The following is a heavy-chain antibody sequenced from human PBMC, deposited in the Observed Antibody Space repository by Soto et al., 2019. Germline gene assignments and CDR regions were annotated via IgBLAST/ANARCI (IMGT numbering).Heavy chain of an antibody. CDR3: ARRYSSSWSRFDF. Sequence: PGGSLRLSCAASGFTFSDYYMSWIRQAPGKGLEWISYITSSGGTTFYADSVKGRFTISRDNAKNSLYLQMNNLRAEDTALYYCARRYSSSWSRFDFWGQGTLVTVS. CDR2: ITSSGGTT. V-gene: IGHV3-11*01. D-gene: IGHD6-13*01. CDR1: GFTFSDYY. J-gene: IGHJ4*02.